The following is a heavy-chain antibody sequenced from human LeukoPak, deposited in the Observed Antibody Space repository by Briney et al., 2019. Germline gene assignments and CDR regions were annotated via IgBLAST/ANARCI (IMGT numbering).Heavy chain of an antibody. Sequence: GASVKVSCKASGYTFTSYGISWVRQAPGQGLEWMGWISAYNGNTNYAQKLQGRVTMTTDTSTSTAYMELRSLRPDDTAVYYCARDHIVVVVAENAFDIWGQGTMVTVSS. D-gene: IGHD2-15*01. CDR3: ARDHIVVVVAENAFDI. CDR2: ISAYNGNT. CDR1: GYTFTSYG. J-gene: IGHJ3*02. V-gene: IGHV1-18*01.